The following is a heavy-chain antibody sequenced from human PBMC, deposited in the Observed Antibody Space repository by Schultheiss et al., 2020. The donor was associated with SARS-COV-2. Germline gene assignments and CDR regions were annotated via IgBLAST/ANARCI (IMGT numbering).Heavy chain of an antibody. Sequence: GGSLRLSCAASGFTFSSYAMHWVRQAPGKGLEWLAVISYDGSNKYYADSVKGRFTISRDNSKNTLYLQMNSLRAEDTAVYYCARDEGMQWLVGYYFDYWGQGTLVTVSS. J-gene: IGHJ4*02. D-gene: IGHD6-19*01. V-gene: IGHV3-30*01. CDR1: GFTFSSYA. CDR2: ISYDGSNK. CDR3: ARDEGMQWLVGYYFDY.